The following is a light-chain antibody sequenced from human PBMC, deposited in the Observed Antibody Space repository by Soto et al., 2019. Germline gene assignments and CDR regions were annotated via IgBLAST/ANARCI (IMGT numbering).Light chain of an antibody. Sequence: QSVLTQPGSVSGSPGQSITISCSGTSSDVGGYNYVSWYQHHPGKVPKIIIYEVTHRASGVSDRLSGSKSGNTASLTISGLQAEDEADYYCSAYATTFTLVFGGGTKLTVL. CDR2: EVT. V-gene: IGLV2-14*01. CDR3: SAYATTFTLV. CDR1: SSDVGGYNY. J-gene: IGLJ2*01.